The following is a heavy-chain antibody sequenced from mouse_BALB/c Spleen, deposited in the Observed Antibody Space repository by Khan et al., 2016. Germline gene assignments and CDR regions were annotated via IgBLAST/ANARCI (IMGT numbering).Heavy chain of an antibody. Sequence: QIQLVQSGPELKKPGETVKISCKATGYTFTNYGMNWVKQAPGKGLKWMGWINTYTGEPTYADDFKGRFAFSLETSASTAYLQINNVKNEDTATYFCAREPFAMDYWGQGTSVTVSS. CDR1: GYTFTNYG. J-gene: IGHJ4*01. CDR3: AREPFAMDY. CDR2: INTYTGEP. V-gene: IGHV9-3-1*01.